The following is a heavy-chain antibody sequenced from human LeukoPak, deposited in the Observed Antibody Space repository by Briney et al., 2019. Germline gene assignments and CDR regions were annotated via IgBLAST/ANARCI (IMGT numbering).Heavy chain of an antibody. CDR1: GFTFTKYW. CDR3: ARAALDYDFWSAQGDWFDP. V-gene: IGHV3-7*01. D-gene: IGHD3-3*01. Sequence: GGSLRLSCAASGFTFTKYWMTWVRQAPGKGLEWVANIKQDGSEKYYVDSVKGRFTISRDSAKNSLYLQMNSLRAEDTAVYYCARAALDYDFWSAQGDWFDPWGQGTLVTVSS. CDR2: IKQDGSEK. J-gene: IGHJ5*02.